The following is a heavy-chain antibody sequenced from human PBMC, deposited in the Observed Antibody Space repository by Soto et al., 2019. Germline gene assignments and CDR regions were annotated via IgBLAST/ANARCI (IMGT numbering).Heavy chain of an antibody. D-gene: IGHD4-4*01. J-gene: IGHJ6*02. CDR3: ARLWFRMVTNYYGMDV. CDR1: GGSFSGYY. CDR2: INHSGST. Sequence: SETLSLTCAVYGGSFSGYYWSWIRQPPGKGLEWIGEINHSGSTNYNPSLKIRVTISVDTSKNQFSLKLSSVTAADTAVYYCARLWFRMVTNYYGMDVWGQGTTVTVSS. V-gene: IGHV4-34*01.